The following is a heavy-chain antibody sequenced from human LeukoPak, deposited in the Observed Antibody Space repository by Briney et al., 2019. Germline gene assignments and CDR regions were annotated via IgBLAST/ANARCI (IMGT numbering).Heavy chain of an antibody. Sequence: PGGSLRLSCAASGFTFSSYAMSWVRQAPGKGLEWVSGISGSGGTTYYTDPGKGRFTISRDHSKNTLYLQMNSLQAEDTAVYYCAKDAKFSLGYDSGSDYWGQGTLVTVS. CDR2: ISGSGGTT. V-gene: IGHV3-23*01. J-gene: IGHJ4*02. CDR1: GFTFSSYA. CDR3: AKDAKFSLGYDSGSDY. D-gene: IGHD3-10*01.